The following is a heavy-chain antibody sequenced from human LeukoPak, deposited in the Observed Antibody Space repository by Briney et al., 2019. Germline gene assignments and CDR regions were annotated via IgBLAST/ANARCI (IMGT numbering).Heavy chain of an antibody. Sequence: PGGSLRLSCAASGFTFSSYAMHWVRQAPGKGLEWVAVISYDGSNKYYADSVKGRFTISRDNSKNTLYLQMNSLRAEDTAVYYCARDLRLVEWQLNPNSEYYYMDVWGKGTTVTVSS. CDR1: GFTFSSYA. CDR2: ISYDGSNK. V-gene: IGHV3-30*04. D-gene: IGHD1-26*01. J-gene: IGHJ6*03. CDR3: ARDLRLVEWQLNPNSEYYYMDV.